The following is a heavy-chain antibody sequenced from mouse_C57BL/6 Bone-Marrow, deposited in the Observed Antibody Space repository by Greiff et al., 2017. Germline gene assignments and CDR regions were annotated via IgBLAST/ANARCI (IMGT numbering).Heavy chain of an antibody. J-gene: IGHJ3*01. CDR1: GYTFTSYG. V-gene: IGHV1-81*01. D-gene: IGHD1-1*01. Sequence: VQLQQSGAELARPGASVKLSCKASGYTFTSYGISWVKQRTGQGLEWIGEIYPRSGNTYYNEKFKGKATLTADKSSSTAYMELRSLTSENSAVYFCASYYGSSYPAWVAYGGEGGLVSVS. CDR3: ASYYGSSYPAWVAY. CDR2: IYPRSGNT.